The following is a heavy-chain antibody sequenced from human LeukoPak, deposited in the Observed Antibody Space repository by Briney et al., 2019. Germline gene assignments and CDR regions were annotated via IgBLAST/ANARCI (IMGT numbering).Heavy chain of an antibody. CDR2: IIPILGIA. J-gene: IGHJ4*02. CDR1: GYTFTGYY. Sequence: ASVKVSCKASGYTFTGYYMHWVRQAPGQGLEWMGRIIPILGIANYAQKFQGRVTITADKSTSTAYMEPSSLRSEDTAVYYCARDPPRYCSGGSCPPIDYWGQGTLVTVSS. V-gene: IGHV1-69*04. D-gene: IGHD2-15*01. CDR3: ARDPPRYCSGGSCPPIDY.